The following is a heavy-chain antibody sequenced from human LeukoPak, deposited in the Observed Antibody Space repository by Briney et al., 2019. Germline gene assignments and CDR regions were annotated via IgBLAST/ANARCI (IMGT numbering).Heavy chain of an antibody. V-gene: IGHV4-39*07. CDR1: DGSLSSSSYY. J-gene: IGHJ4*02. CDR2: ISYSGNT. CDR3: ARDFRYYDTSGYYYPYFDY. D-gene: IGHD3-22*01. Sequence: SETLSLTCTVSDGSLSSSSYYWGWIRQPPGKGLEWIGSISYSGNTYYNPSLKSRVTISVDTSKNQFSLKLSSVTAADTAVYYCARDFRYYDTSGYYYPYFDYWGQGTLVTVSS.